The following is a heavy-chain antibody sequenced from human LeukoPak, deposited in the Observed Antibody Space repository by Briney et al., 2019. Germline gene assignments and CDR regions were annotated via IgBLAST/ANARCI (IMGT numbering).Heavy chain of an antibody. J-gene: IGHJ4*02. CDR2: TNPDGTET. CDR3: VRDHWWSFDA. CDR1: GLFFSVHH. D-gene: IGHD2-15*01. Sequence: GGSLRLSCVDSGLFFSVHHMSWVRQGPGKGLEWVAKTNPDGTETSYVDSVKGRFTISRDNAKNSLYLQMNSLRDEDTAVYYCVRDHWWSFDAWGQGTLVTVSS. V-gene: IGHV3-7*01.